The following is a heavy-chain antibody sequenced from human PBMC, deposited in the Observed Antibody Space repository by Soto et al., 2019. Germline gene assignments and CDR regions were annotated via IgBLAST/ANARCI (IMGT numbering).Heavy chain of an antibody. Sequence: EVQLLESGGGLVQPGGSLRLSCAASGFTFSSYAMSWVRQAPGKGLEWVSAISGSGGSTYYADSVKGRFTISRDNSKNTLYLKMNSLRAEDTAVYYCAKDEPSYDSSGYYSPGFDYWGQGTLVTVSS. CDR1: GFTFSSYA. J-gene: IGHJ4*02. V-gene: IGHV3-23*01. CDR2: ISGSGGST. CDR3: AKDEPSYDSSGYYSPGFDY. D-gene: IGHD3-22*01.